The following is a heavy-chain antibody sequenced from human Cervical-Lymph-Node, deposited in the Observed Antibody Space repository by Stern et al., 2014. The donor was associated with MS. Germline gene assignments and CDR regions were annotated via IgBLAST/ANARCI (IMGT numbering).Heavy chain of an antibody. Sequence: ESGPALVKPTQTLTLTCTFSGFSLSTSEMRVSWIRQPPGKALEWLARIDWDDDKFYSTSLKTRATISKDTYQKQVVLTMTNMDPVDTAKYYCVWSTTGATIKNWGQGTLVTVSS. CDR3: VWSTTGATIKN. V-gene: IGHV2-70*04. CDR1: GFSLSTSEMR. CDR2: IDWDDDK. D-gene: IGHD1-1*01. J-gene: IGHJ4*02.